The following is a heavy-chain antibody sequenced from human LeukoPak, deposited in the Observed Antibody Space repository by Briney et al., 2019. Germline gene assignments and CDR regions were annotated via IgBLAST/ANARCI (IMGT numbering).Heavy chain of an antibody. CDR1: GFTFSSYA. D-gene: IGHD3-22*01. CDR2: ISGSGGST. CDR3: AKGYYYDSSGLTFDY. V-gene: IGHV3-23*01. J-gene: IGHJ4*02. Sequence: GGSLRLSCAASGFTFSSYAMSWVRQAPGKGLEWVSAISGSGGSTYYADSVKGRFTISRDNSKNTLYLQMNSLRAEDTAVYYCAKGYYYDSSGLTFDYWGRGTLVTVSS.